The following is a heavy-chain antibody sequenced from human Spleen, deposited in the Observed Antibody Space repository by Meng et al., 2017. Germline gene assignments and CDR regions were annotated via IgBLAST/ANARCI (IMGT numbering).Heavy chain of an antibody. CDR2: ISNSGSSI. D-gene: IGHD3-16*01. CDR1: GFTFSDHH. Sequence: QEHLVESGGGVVQPGRSLRLSCAASGFTFSDHHMSWLRQAPGKGLEWLSYISNSGSSIYYSDSVKGRFTISRDNAKNSLYLQMNSLRAEDTAVYYCASGGHYFGSWGQGSLVTVSS. V-gene: IGHV3-11*01. J-gene: IGHJ4*02. CDR3: ASGGHYFGS.